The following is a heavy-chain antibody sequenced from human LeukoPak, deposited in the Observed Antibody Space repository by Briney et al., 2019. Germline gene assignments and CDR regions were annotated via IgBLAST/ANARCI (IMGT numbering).Heavy chain of an antibody. CDR2: IRYDGSNK. Sequence: PGGSLRLSCAASGFTFSIYGMHWVRQAPGKGLEWVAFIRYDGSNKYYADSVKGRFTISRDNAKNSLYLQMNSLRAEDTAVYYCARDIVGTLGIDYWGQGGLVTVSS. D-gene: IGHD1-26*01. J-gene: IGHJ4*02. V-gene: IGHV3-30*02. CDR3: ARDIVGTLGIDY. CDR1: GFTFSIYG.